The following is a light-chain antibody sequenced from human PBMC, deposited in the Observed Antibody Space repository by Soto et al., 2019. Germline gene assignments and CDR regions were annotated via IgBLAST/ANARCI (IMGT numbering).Light chain of an antibody. Sequence: EIVLTQSPVTLSLSPGEIATLSCRASQSVSSSYLAWYQQKPGQAPRLLIYGASSRATGIPDRFSGSGSGTDFTLTISRLEPEDFAVYYCQQYGSSPWTFGQGTKVDI. CDR1: QSVSSSY. CDR3: QQYGSSPWT. CDR2: GAS. J-gene: IGKJ1*01. V-gene: IGKV3-20*01.